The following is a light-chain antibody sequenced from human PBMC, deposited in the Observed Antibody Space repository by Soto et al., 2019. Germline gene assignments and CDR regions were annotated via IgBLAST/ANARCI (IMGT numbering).Light chain of an antibody. CDR1: QTISSY. J-gene: IGKJ3*01. CDR2: GAS. V-gene: IGKV1-39*01. Sequence: DIPMTQSPSSLSASVGDRVTINCRASQTISSYLNWYQQKPGKAPKLLIYGASALQSGVPSRFRGSGSGTDFTLTIRSLQPDDFATYYCQQSYNLPRTFGPGTKVDIK. CDR3: QQSYNLPRT.